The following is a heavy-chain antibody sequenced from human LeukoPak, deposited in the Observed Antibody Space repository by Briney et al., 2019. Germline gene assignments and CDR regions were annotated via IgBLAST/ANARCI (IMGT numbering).Heavy chain of an antibody. CDR3: AREGGDAFDV. CDR2: TYFRSKLYN. J-gene: IGHJ3*01. Sequence: SQTLSLTCAISGDSFSSDSTAWNWIRQSPSRGLEWLGRTYFRSKLYNDYAVSVKSRITINPDTSKNQLSLQLNSVTPEDTAVYYCAREGGDAFDVWGQGTMVTVSS. CDR1: GDSFSSDSTA. D-gene: IGHD1-26*01. V-gene: IGHV6-1*01.